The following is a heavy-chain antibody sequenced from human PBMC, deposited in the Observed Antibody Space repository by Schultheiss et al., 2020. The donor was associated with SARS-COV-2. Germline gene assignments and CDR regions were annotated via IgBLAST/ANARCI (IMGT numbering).Heavy chain of an antibody. D-gene: IGHD3-10*01. CDR1: GDNVSSNSAA. V-gene: IGHV6-1*01. CDR3: ASRHSDTDAFHI. Sequence: SQTLSLTCAISGDNVSSNSAAWNWIRQSPSRGLEWLGRTYYRSKWYNDYAVSVKSRITINPDTFKNQFSLHLDSVTPEDTAVYYCASRHSDTDAFHIWGQGTMVTVSS. CDR2: TYYRSKWYN. J-gene: IGHJ3*02.